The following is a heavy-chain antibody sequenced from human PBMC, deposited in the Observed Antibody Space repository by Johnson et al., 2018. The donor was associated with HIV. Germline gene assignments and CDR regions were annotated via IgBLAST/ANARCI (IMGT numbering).Heavy chain of an antibody. CDR3: TTDGWEPLHFRAKTPDAFDI. V-gene: IGHV3-15*01. CDR1: GFTFSNAW. D-gene: IGHD1-26*01. J-gene: IGHJ3*02. Sequence: VQLVESGGGVVKPGGSLRLSCAASGFTFSNAWMSWVRQAPGKGLEWVGRIKSKTDGGTTDYAAPVKGRFTISRDDSKNTLYLQMNSLKTEDTAVYYCTTDGWEPLHFRAKTPDAFDIWGQGTMVTVSS. CDR2: IKSKTDGGTT.